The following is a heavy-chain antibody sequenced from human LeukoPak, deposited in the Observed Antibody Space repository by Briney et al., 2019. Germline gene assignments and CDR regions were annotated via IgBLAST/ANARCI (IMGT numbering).Heavy chain of an antibody. D-gene: IGHD4-23*01. Sequence: PGGSLRLSCVASGFTFSSYAMSWVRQAPGKGLEWVSAISGSSGSTYYADSVKGRFTISRDNSNNTLYLQMNSLRPEDTAVYYCAKGSGNSWLFDYWGQGTLVTVS. CDR2: ISGSSGST. CDR1: GFTFSSYA. CDR3: AKGSGNSWLFDY. V-gene: IGHV3-23*01. J-gene: IGHJ4*02.